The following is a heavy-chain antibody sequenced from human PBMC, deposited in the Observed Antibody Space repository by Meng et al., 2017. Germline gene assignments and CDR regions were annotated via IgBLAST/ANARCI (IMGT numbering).Heavy chain of an antibody. D-gene: IGHD3-22*01. J-gene: IGHJ4*02. CDR3: AKDAGAITMIVVFDY. Sequence: GGSLRLSCAASGFTFSSYWMHWVRQAPGKGLEWVSAISGSGGSTYYADSVKGRFTISRDNSKNTLYLQMNSLRAEDTAVYYCAKDAGAITMIVVFDYWGQGTLVTVSS. CDR1: GFTFSSYW. CDR2: ISGSGGST. V-gene: IGHV3-23*01.